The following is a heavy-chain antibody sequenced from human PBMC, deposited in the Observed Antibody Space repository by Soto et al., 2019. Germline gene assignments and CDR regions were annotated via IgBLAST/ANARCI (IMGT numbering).Heavy chain of an antibody. Sequence: SETLSLTCTVSGASISSGGYSWNWIRQPPGKDLEYIGYIYHTGDTYYNPSLISRVTISIDRSRNQLSLELRSVTAADTAVYYCARGPGGWFDPWGQGTLVTVSS. CDR2: IYHTGDT. V-gene: IGHV4-30-2*01. CDR1: GASISSGGYS. CDR3: ARGPGGWFDP. J-gene: IGHJ5*02.